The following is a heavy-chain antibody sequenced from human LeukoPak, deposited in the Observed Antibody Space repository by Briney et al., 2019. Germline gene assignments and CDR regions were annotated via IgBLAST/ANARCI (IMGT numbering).Heavy chain of an antibody. CDR1: ALTFSGSA. CDR3: TTRRPDAFDI. Sequence: PGGSLRLPCAASALTFSGSAMNWVRQASEKGLEWVGRIRSKANSYATAYAASVKGRFTISRDDSKNTAYLQMNSLKTEDTAVYYCTTRRPDAFDIWGQGTMVTVSP. J-gene: IGHJ3*02. V-gene: IGHV3-73*01. CDR2: IRSKANSYAT.